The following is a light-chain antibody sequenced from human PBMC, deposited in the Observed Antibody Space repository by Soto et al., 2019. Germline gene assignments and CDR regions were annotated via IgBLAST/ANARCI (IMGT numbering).Light chain of an antibody. CDR2: VAS. V-gene: IGKV1-39*01. CDR1: QSISNY. J-gene: IGKJ4*01. CDR3: QQSSSTPQT. Sequence: DIQMTPSPSSLSASVGDRITITFRASQSISNYLSWYQQKPGKAPKLLINVASTLQSGVPSRFSGSGSGTDFTLAISSLQPEDFATYYCQQSSSTPQTFGGGTKVDIK.